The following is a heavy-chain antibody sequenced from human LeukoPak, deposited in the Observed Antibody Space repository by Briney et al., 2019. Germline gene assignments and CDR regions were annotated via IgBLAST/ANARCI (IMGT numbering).Heavy chain of an antibody. V-gene: IGHV4-4*07. CDR1: GCSISTYY. Sequence: PSETLSLTCTVSGCSISTYYWSWIRQPAGKGLEWIGGIYTSGSTNYNPSVKSRVTMSVDTSKNQFSLNLSSVTAADTAVYYCARGAYGSGSYSRFDYWGQGTLVTVSS. CDR2: IYTSGST. CDR3: ARGAYGSGSYSRFDY. J-gene: IGHJ4*02. D-gene: IGHD3-10*01.